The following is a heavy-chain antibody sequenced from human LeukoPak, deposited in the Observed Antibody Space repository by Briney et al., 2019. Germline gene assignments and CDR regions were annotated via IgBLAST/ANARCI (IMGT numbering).Heavy chain of an antibody. V-gene: IGHV3-7*01. Sequence: QPWGSLRRSCAASGFTFTTYWMSWVRQAPGKGLEWVANINQDGTEKFYVDSVKGRFTISRDNAKNSLYLQMNSLRVEDTAVYYCAKVAKYYYGSETYYFFEHWGQGTPVTASS. J-gene: IGHJ4*02. CDR2: INQDGTEK. D-gene: IGHD3-10*01. CDR1: GFTFTTYW. CDR3: AKVAKYYYGSETYYFFEH.